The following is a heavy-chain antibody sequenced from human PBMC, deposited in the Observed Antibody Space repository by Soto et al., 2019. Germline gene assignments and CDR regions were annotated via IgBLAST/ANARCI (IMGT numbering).Heavy chain of an antibody. J-gene: IGHJ4*02. V-gene: IGHV4-39*01. CDR2: IDYNGVT. CDR3: GSVMIGTSRHTDSDY. Sequence: PSETLSLTCSVSDASISSRDYYWGWIRQTPGKGLEWIGNIDYNGVTYYNPSLKSRVTVSKDTSKNQFSLKVASVTAADTAIYYCGSVMIGTSRHTDSDYWGQGTQVTVSS. D-gene: IGHD2-2*01. CDR1: DASISSRDYY.